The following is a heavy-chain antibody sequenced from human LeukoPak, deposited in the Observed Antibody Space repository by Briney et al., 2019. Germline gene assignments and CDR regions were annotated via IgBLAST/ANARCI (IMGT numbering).Heavy chain of an antibody. V-gene: IGHV1-69*05. D-gene: IGHD2-15*01. Sequence: SVKVSCKASGGTFSSYAISWVRQAPGQGLEWMGGIIPIFGTANYAQKFQGRVTITTDESTSTAYMELSSLRSEDTAVYYCARDLGCSGGSCYSPSFWFDPWGQGTLVTVSS. J-gene: IGHJ5*02. CDR3: ARDLGCSGGSCYSPSFWFDP. CDR2: IIPIFGTA. CDR1: GGTFSSYA.